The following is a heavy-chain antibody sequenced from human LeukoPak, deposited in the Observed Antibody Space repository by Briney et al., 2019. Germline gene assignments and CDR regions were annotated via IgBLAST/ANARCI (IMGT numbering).Heavy chain of an antibody. V-gene: IGHV1-69*05. D-gene: IGHD1-1*01. Sequence: SSVTVSCTASGGTFSSYAISWVRQAPGQGLEWMGGIIPIFGTANYAQKFQGRVTITTDESTSTAYMELSSLRSEDTAVYYCARARVLGLEPRYWFDPWGQGTLVTVSS. CDR3: ARARVLGLEPRYWFDP. CDR1: GGTFSSYA. J-gene: IGHJ5*02. CDR2: IIPIFGTA.